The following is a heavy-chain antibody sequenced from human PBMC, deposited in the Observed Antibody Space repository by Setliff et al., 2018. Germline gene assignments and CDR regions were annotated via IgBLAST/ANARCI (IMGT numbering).Heavy chain of an antibody. J-gene: IGHJ4*02. D-gene: IGHD3-22*01. V-gene: IGHV4-59*08. Sequence: NPSETLSLTCTVSGDSISSYYWSWIRQPPGKGLEWIGYIYYSGSTNYNPSLKSRVTISVDTSKNQFSLKLSSVTAADTAVYYCARVGGADYYDSSGYYFLKQYYFDYWGQGTLVTVSS. CDR1: GDSISSYY. CDR3: ARVGGADYYDSSGYYFLKQYYFDY. CDR2: IYYSGST.